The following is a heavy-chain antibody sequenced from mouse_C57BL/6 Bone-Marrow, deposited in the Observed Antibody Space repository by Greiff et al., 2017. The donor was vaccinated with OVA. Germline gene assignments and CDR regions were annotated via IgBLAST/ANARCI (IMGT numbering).Heavy chain of an antibody. D-gene: IGHD1-1*02. CDR3: RLERWYYFDY. V-gene: IGHV14-4*01. CDR2: IDPENGDT. J-gene: IGHJ2*01. Sequence: DVHLVESGAELVRPGASVKLSCTASGFNIKDDYMHWVKQRPEQGLEWIGWIDPENGDTEYASKFQGKATITADTSSNTAYLQLSSLTSEDTAVYYCRLERWYYFDYWGQGTTLTVSS. CDR1: GFNIKDDY.